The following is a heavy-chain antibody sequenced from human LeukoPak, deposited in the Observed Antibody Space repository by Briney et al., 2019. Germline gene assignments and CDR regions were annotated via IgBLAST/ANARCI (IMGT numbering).Heavy chain of an antibody. D-gene: IGHD3-10*01. CDR3: VRAPGDYIHPFDY. J-gene: IGHJ4*02. CDR1: GLTFSGYG. V-gene: IGHV3-30*02. CDR2: ISSNTNTK. Sequence: PGGSLRLSCAASGLTFSGYGLHWVRQAPGKGLEWLSFISSNTNTKTYADSVQGRFTITRDNSKNTLLLEMNNLRTEDTAVYFCVRAPGDYIHPFDYWGQGTLVTVSS.